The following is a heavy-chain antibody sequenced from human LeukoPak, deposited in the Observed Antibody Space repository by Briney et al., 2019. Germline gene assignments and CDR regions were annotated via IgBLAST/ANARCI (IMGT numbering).Heavy chain of an antibody. D-gene: IGHD3-22*01. CDR1: GGTFSSNA. CDR2: IIPIFGTA. CDR3: ARRESNYYSRDY. J-gene: IGHJ4*02. Sequence: ASVKVSCKASGGTFSSNAISWVRQAPGQGLEWMGGIIPIFGTANYAQKFQGRVTITTDESTSTAYMELSSLTSEDTAVYYCARRESNYYSRDYWGQGTLVTVSS. V-gene: IGHV1-69*05.